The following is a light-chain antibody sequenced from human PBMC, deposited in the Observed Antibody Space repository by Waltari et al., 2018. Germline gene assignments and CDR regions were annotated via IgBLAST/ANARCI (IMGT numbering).Light chain of an antibody. V-gene: IGLV10-54*04. CDR3: SAWDRSLSAWV. CDR1: NNNVGYEG. J-gene: IGLJ3*02. CDR2: RNN. Sequence: QAGLTQPPSVSKGLRQTATLTCTGNNNNVGYEGATWLQQHQGHPPKLLCYRNNNRPSGSSERFSASRSGSTASLTITGLQTEDEADYYCSAWDRSLSAWVFGGGTKLTVL.